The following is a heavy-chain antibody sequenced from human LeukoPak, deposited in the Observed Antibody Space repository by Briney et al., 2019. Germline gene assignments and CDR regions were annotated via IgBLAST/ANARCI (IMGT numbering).Heavy chain of an antibody. V-gene: IGHV1-2*02. J-gene: IGHJ6*03. CDR2: INPNSGGT. CDR3: ARGDYSLPLGVGIGYMDV. Sequence: ASVKVSCKASGYTFTGYYMHWVRQAPGQGLEWMGWINPNSGGTNYAQKFQGRVTITADESTSTAYMELSSLRSEDTAVYYCARGDYSLPLGVGIGYMDVWGKGTTVTVSS. D-gene: IGHD4-11*01. CDR1: GYTFTGYY.